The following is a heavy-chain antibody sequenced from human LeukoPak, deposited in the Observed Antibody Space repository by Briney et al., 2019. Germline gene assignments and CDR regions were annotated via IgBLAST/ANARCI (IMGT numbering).Heavy chain of an antibody. CDR2: IHHSGNT. CDR3: ARHQSWGIRAFDI. V-gene: IGHV4-4*02. D-gene: IGHD1-26*01. CDR1: GDSISSDNW. Sequence: SGTLSLTCAVSGDSISSDNWWSWVRQPPGKGLEWIGEIHHSGNTNYNPSLKSRVTTSMDKSKNQVSLKVNYVTAADTAVYYCARHQSWGIRAFDIWGQGTMVTVSS. J-gene: IGHJ3*02.